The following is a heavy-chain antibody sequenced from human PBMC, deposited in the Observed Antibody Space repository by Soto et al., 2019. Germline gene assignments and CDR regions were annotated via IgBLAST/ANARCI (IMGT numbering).Heavy chain of an antibody. D-gene: IGHD4-4*01. CDR2: AYYRSQWYH. CDR3: ARDPPDFHSAFDF. J-gene: IGHJ4*02. CDR1: GDSVSSNSAA. V-gene: IGHV6-1*01. Sequence: SQTLSLTCAISGDSVSSNSAAWNWISQSPSRGLEWLGRAYYRSQWYHDYAISMKSRITINPDTSRNQFSLQLDSVTPEDTAVYYCARDPPDFHSAFDFWGQGTVVTVSS.